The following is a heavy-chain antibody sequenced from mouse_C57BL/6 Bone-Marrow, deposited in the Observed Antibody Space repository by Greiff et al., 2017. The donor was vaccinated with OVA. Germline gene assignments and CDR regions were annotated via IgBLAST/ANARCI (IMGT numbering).Heavy chain of an antibody. CDR3: ASWERHLAD. V-gene: IGHV1-7*01. CDR2: INPSSGYT. D-gene: IGHD4-1*01. CDR1: GYTFTSYW. Sequence: VQLQESGAELAKPGASVKLSCKASGYTFTSYWMHWVKQRPGQGLEWIGYINPSSGYTKYNQKFKDKATLTADKSSSTAYMQLRSLTYEDAAVYYCASWERHLADWGKGTLVTVSA. J-gene: IGHJ3*01.